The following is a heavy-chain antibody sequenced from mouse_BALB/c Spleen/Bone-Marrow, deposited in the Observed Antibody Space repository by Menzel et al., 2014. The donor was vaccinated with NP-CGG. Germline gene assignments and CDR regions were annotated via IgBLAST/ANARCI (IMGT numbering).Heavy chain of an antibody. CDR2: ILLRSGNT. D-gene: IGHD3-1*01. CDR3: ARDAAGARLNL. V-gene: IGHV5-12-1*01. J-gene: IGHJ3*01. Sequence: QLKESRGGLVTPGGTLTLTCTASGFAINNYHMSWVRQAPGKGLEWIGYILLRSGNTYYATWAKGRFTISKTSTTVDLRITSPTTEDTATYFCARDAAGARLNLWGQGTLVTVS. CDR1: GFAINNYH.